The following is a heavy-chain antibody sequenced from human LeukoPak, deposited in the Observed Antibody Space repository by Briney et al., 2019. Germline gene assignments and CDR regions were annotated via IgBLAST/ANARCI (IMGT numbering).Heavy chain of an antibody. Sequence: ASVKVSCKASGGTFSSYAISWVRQAPGQGLEWMGGIIPIFGTANYAQKFQGRVTITADESTSTAYMELSSLRSEDTAAYYCARLRYSSGWLNEYYFDYWGQGTLVTVSS. D-gene: IGHD6-19*01. CDR1: GGTFSSYA. CDR3: ARLRYSSGWLNEYYFDY. V-gene: IGHV1-69*01. J-gene: IGHJ4*02. CDR2: IIPIFGTA.